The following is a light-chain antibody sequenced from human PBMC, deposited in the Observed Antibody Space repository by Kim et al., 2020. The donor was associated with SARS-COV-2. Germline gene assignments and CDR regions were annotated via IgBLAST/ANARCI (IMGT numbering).Light chain of an antibody. CDR1: SSNIGAGYD. Sequence: QRVTSSCTGSSSNIGAGYDVHWYQQLPGTAPKLLIYGNSNRPSGVPDRFAGSKSGTAASLAITGLQAEDEADYYCQSYDSSLSGSVFGGGTKLTV. V-gene: IGLV1-40*01. CDR2: GNS. J-gene: IGLJ2*01. CDR3: QSYDSSLSGSV.